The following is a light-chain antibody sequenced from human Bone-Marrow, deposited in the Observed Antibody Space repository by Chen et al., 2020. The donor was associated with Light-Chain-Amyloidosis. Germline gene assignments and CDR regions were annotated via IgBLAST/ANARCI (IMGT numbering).Light chain of an antibody. CDR2: DDS. CDR3: QVWDRSSDRPV. V-gene: IGLV3-21*02. CDR1: NIGSTS. Sequence: SYVLTQPSSASVAPVQTVTIACGGNNIGSTSVHWYQQTPGQAPLLVVYDDSDRPSGIPERLSGSNSGNTATLTISRVEAGDEADYYCQVWDRSSDRPVFGGGTKLTVL. J-gene: IGLJ3*02.